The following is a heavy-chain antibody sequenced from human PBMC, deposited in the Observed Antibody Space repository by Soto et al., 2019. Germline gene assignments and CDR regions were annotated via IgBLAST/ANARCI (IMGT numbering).Heavy chain of an antibody. V-gene: IGHV4-39*01. CDR3: ARLVYDSSGYRPG. CDR1: DGSIRSSSYY. J-gene: IGHJ4*02. Sequence: SETLSLTCTVSDGSIRSSSYYWGGIRQPPGKGLEWIGSIYYSGSTYYNPSLKSRVTISVGTSKNQFSLKLSSVTAADTAVYYCARLVYDSSGYRPGWGQGTLVTVS. CDR2: IYYSGST. D-gene: IGHD3-22*01.